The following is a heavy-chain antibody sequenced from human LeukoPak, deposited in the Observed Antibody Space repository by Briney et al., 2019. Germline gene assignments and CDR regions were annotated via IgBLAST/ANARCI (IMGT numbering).Heavy chain of an antibody. CDR3: ARYCYYYDSSSYYNKGFDD. Sequence: PSETLSLTCSVSGGPNCRGGYYWRWIRQHPGKGLEWIGYIYYSGSTYYNPSLKSRVTISVDTSKNQFSLKLSSVTAADTAVYYCARYCYYYDSSSYYNKGFDDWGQGTLVTVSS. V-gene: IGHV4-31*03. CDR1: GGPNCRGGYY. CDR2: IYYSGST. J-gene: IGHJ4*02. D-gene: IGHD3-22*01.